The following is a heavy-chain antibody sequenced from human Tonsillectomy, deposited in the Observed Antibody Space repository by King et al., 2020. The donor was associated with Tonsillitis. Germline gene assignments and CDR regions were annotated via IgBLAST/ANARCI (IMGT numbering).Heavy chain of an antibody. CDR3: ARIQERDHDYESSLGADAFDI. CDR1: GFSLSTSGMC. V-gene: IGHV2-70*11. J-gene: IGHJ3*02. CDR2: IDWDDDK. Sequence: VTLKESGPALVKPTQTLTLTCTFSGFSLSTSGMCVSWIRQPPGKALEWLARIDWDDDKYYSPSLKTRPTISKDHSKDQVVLTMTNVDPVDTATYYCARIQERDHDYESSLGADAFDIWGQGTMVTVSA. D-gene: IGHD3-22*01.